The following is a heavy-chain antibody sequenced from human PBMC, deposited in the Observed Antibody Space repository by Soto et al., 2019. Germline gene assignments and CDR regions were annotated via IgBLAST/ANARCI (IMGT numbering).Heavy chain of an antibody. J-gene: IGHJ4*02. D-gene: IGHD1-26*01. Sequence: QVQLVESGGGVVQPGRSLRLSCAASGFTFSSYAMHWVRQAPGKGLEWVAVISYDGSNKYYADSVKGRFTISRDNSKNTLYLQMNSLRAGDTAVYYCARQGVGYWGQGTLVTVSS. CDR2: ISYDGSNK. V-gene: IGHV3-30-3*01. CDR3: ARQGVGY. CDR1: GFTFSSYA.